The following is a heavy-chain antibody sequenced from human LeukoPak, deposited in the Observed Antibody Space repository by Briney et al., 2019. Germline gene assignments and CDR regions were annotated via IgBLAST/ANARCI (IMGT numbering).Heavy chain of an antibody. CDR1: GFTFSSYA. D-gene: IGHD1-1*01. CDR2: IYSGGST. Sequence: GGSLRLSCAASGFTFSSYAMSWVRQAPGKGLEWVSIIYSGGSTYYADSVKGRFTISRDNSKNTLCLQMNSLRAEDTAVYYCAREDDGFDYWGQGTLVTVSS. CDR3: AREDDGFDY. V-gene: IGHV3-23*03. J-gene: IGHJ4*02.